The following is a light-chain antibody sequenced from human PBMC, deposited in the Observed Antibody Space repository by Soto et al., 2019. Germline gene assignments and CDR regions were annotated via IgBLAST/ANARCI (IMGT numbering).Light chain of an antibody. J-gene: IGKJ2*01. CDR1: QSVSSSY. CDR2: GAS. V-gene: IGKV3-20*01. Sequence: EIVLTQSPGTLSLSPGERATLSCRASQSVSSSYLAWYQQKPGQAPRLLIYGASSRATGIPDRFSGSGSGTDFTLTISRLEPEDIAVYSCQQYGSSPPVYSFGQGTKLEIK. CDR3: QQYGSSPPVYS.